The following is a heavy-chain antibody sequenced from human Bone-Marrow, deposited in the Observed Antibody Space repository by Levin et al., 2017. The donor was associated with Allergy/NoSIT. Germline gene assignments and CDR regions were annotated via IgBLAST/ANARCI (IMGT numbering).Heavy chain of an antibody. J-gene: IGHJ4*02. CDR3: ARADTAMEPFFDY. D-gene: IGHD5-18*01. Sequence: EASVKVSCKASGGTFSSYAISWVRQAPGQGLEWMGGIIPIFGTANYAQKFQGRVTITADESTSTAYMELSSLRSEDTAVYYCARADTAMEPFFDYWGQGTLVTVSS. V-gene: IGHV1-69*13. CDR2: IIPIFGTA. CDR1: GGTFSSYA.